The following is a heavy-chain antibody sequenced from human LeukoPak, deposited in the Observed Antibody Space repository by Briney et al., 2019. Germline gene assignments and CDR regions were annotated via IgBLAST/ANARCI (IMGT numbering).Heavy chain of an antibody. CDR1: GFTFSSYS. V-gene: IGHV3-21*01. CDR2: ISSSSSYI. J-gene: IGHJ4*02. CDR3: ARVRNPGYCSTARCYVGY. D-gene: IGHD2-2*01. Sequence: PGGSLRLSCAASGFTFSSYSMNWVRQAPGKGLEWVSSISSSSSYIYYADSVKGRFTISRDNADNSVYLQMNSLRAEDTALYYCARVRNPGYCSTARCYVGYWGQGTLVTVSS.